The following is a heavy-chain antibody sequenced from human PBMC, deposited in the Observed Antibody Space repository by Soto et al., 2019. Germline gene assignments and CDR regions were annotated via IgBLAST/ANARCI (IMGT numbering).Heavy chain of an antibody. D-gene: IGHD3-9*01. CDR1: GFTFNNYA. CDR2: ISGSGGST. J-gene: IGHJ4*02. V-gene: IGHV3-23*01. Sequence: EVQLLESGGGLVQPGGSLRLSCAASGFTFNNYAMSWVRQAPGKGLEWVSAISGSGGSTYYADSVKGRFTISRDNSKNTLYLQMNSLRAEDTAVYYCPDWVEGSNVYFDYWGQGTLVSVSS. CDR3: PDWVEGSNVYFDY.